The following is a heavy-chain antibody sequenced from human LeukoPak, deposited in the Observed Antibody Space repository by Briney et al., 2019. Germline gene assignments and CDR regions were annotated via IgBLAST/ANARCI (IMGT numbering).Heavy chain of an antibody. CDR1: EFTFSSYW. V-gene: IGHV3-7*01. J-gene: IGHJ6*02. Sequence: GGSLRLSCTASEFTFSSYWMSWVRQAPGKGQEWVANIKQDGSEKDYVDSVKGRLTISRDNAKNSLYLQMNSLRAEDTAVYYCARYCGGDCYGMDVWGQGTTVTVSS. D-gene: IGHD2-21*01. CDR3: ARYCGGDCYGMDV. CDR2: IKQDGSEK.